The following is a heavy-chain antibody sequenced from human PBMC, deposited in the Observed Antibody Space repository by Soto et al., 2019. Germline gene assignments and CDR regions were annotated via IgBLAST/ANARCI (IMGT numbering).Heavy chain of an antibody. CDR2: VKSKTDGGAT. Sequence: EVQLVESGGDLVKPGGSLRLSCTASGFTFYNTWMSWVRQAPGKGLEWVGRVKSKTDGGATDYNALVRGRFTISRDDSEKTLYLQMNSLQTDDTAVYYCTIDRRSGYDPQFDFWGQGTLVTVSS. D-gene: IGHD5-12*01. CDR3: TIDRRSGYDPQFDF. CDR1: GFTFYNTW. V-gene: IGHV3-15*01. J-gene: IGHJ4*02.